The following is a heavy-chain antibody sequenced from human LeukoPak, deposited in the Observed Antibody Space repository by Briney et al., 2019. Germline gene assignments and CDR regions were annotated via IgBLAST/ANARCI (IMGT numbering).Heavy chain of an antibody. D-gene: IGHD3-10*01. CDR3: AKGGWLGESLDY. CDR2: IGTAGDT. J-gene: IGHJ4*02. Sequence: GGSLRLSCAAPGFTFSSYDMHWVRQATGKGLEWVSAIGTAGDTYYADSVKGRFTISRDNSKNTLYLQMNSLRAEDTAVYYCAKGGWLGESLDYWGQGTLVTVPS. V-gene: IGHV3-13*01. CDR1: GFTFSSYD.